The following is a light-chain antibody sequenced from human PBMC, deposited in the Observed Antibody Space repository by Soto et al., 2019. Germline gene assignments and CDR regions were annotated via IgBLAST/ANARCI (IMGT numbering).Light chain of an antibody. CDR1: QSVSNF. J-gene: IGKJ1*01. Sequence: EKVMTQSPAALSMSPGERAILSCRASQSVSNFLAWYQQKPGQAPRLLIYGASTRATGVPARFSGSGSGTEFTLTFSSLQSEDFAVYYCQQYSNWPSWTFGQGTKVEVK. V-gene: IGKV3-15*01. CDR2: GAS. CDR3: QQYSNWPSWT.